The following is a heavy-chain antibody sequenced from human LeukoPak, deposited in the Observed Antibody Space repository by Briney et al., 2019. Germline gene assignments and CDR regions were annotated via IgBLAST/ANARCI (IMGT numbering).Heavy chain of an antibody. CDR2: ISWDGGST. D-gene: IGHD4-23*01. Sequence: GGSLRLSCAASGFTFDDYAMHWVRQAPGKGLEWVSLISWDGGSTYYADSVKGRFTISRDNSKNSLYLQINSLRAEDTALYYCAKGFGNALDYWGQGTLVTVSS. CDR1: GFTFDDYA. J-gene: IGHJ4*02. CDR3: AKGFGNALDY. V-gene: IGHV3-43D*04.